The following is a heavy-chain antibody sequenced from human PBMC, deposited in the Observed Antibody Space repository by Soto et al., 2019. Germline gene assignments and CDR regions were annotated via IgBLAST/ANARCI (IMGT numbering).Heavy chain of an antibody. CDR3: ARTYSSSSGVGFDP. CDR1: GGSISSGGYS. J-gene: IGHJ5*02. Sequence: QLQLQESGSGLVKPSQTLSLTCAVSGGSISSGGYSWSWIRQPPGKGLEWIGYIYHSGSTYYNPSLKSRVTISVDRSKNQFSMKLSSLAAADTAVYYCARTYSSSSGVGFDPWGQGTLVTVSS. CDR2: IYHSGST. V-gene: IGHV4-30-2*01. D-gene: IGHD6-6*01.